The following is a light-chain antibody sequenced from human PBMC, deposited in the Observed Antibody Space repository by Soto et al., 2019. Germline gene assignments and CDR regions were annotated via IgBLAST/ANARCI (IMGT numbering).Light chain of an antibody. CDR1: QSVSSN. CDR3: QQYNNWHRT. CDR2: GAS. V-gene: IGKV3-15*01. J-gene: IGKJ1*01. Sequence: EIVMTQSPATLSMSPGESVTLSCRASQSVSSNLACYQQKPCQAPRLLIYGASPKATGIPARFSGSGSGTEFTLLISSLQSIEFVVYYCQQYNNWHRTFGQRKNVQIK.